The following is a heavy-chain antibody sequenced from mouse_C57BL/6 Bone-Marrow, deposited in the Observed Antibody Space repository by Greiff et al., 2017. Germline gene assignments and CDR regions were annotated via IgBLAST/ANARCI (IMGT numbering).Heavy chain of an antibody. J-gene: IGHJ2*01. CDR3: ARGYSLDY. Sequence: DVKLQESGGGLVQPGGSLKLSCAASGFTFSDYGMAWVRQAPRKGPEWVAFISNLAYSIYYADTVTGRFTISRENAKNTLYLEMSSLRSEDTAMYYCARGYSLDYWGQGTTLTVSS. CDR2: ISNLAYSI. V-gene: IGHV5-15*01. D-gene: IGHD2-12*01. CDR1: GFTFSDYG.